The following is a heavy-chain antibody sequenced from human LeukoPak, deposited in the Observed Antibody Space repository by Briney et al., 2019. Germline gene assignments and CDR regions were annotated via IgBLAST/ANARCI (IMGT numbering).Heavy chain of an antibody. V-gene: IGHV3-49*04. Sequence: GGSLRLSCTASGFTFGNFGMSWVRQAPGKGLQWVGFIRSKAYGGTTEYAASVKGRFTISRDDSTRIAYLQMNSLKTDDTGVYYCSRERYSYGLFDYWGQGTLVTISS. CDR1: GFTFGNFG. D-gene: IGHD5-18*01. CDR2: IRSKAYGGTT. CDR3: SRERYSYGLFDY. J-gene: IGHJ4*02.